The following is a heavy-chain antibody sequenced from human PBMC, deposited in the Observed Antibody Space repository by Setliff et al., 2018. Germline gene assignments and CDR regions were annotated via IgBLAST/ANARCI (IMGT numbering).Heavy chain of an antibody. D-gene: IGHD4-17*01. V-gene: IGHV4-31*11. J-gene: IGHJ3*02. CDR2: IYYSGST. Sequence: PLETLSLTCAVYGGSFSGYYWSWIRQHPGKGLEWIGYIYYSGSTYYNPSLKSRVTISVDTSKNQFSLKLSSVTAADTAVYYCARDPLTTNRRRAFDIWGQGTMVTVS. CDR1: GGSFSGYY. CDR3: ARDPLTTNRRRAFDI.